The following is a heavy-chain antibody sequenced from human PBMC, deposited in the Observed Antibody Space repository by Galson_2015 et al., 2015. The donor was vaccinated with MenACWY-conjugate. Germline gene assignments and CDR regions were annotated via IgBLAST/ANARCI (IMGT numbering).Heavy chain of an antibody. CDR2: IYAGDSDI. V-gene: IGHV5-51*01. J-gene: IGHJ6*03. CDR1: GYIFTDYW. D-gene: IGHD3-3*01. Sequence: SGAEVKKPGESLKISCKGSGYIFTDYWIGWVRQMPGQGLEWMGIIYAGDSDIRYSPSFQGHVTISADKSISTAYLQWSSLKASDTAIYYCAGLFNARPAYYYYYMDVWGKGTTVTVSS. CDR3: AGLFNARPAYYYYYMDV.